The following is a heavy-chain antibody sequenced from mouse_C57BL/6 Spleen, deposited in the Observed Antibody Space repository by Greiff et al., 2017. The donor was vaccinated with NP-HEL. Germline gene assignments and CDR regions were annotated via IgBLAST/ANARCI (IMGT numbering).Heavy chain of an antibody. CDR1: GYTFTDYY. V-gene: IGHV1-76*01. CDR2: IYPGSGNT. Sequence: QVQLQQSGAELVRPGASVKLSCKASGYTFTDYYINWVKQRPGQGLEWIARIYPGSGNTYYNEKFTGKATLTAEKSSSTAYMQLSSLTSEDSAVYFCARDGAITTRAMDYWGQGTSVTVSS. CDR3: ARDGAITTRAMDY. D-gene: IGHD1-1*01. J-gene: IGHJ4*01.